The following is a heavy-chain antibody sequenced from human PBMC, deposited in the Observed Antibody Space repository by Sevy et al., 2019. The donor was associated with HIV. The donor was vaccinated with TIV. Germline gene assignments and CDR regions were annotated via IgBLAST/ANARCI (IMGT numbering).Heavy chain of an antibody. CDR3: ARGGRSSRRDAFDI. J-gene: IGHJ3*02. V-gene: IGHV3-21*01. CDR2: ISSSSYI. Sequence: GGSLRLSCAASGFTFSSYSMNWVRQAPGKGLEWVSSISSSSYIYYADSVKGGFTISRDNAKNSLYLQMNSLRAEDTAVYYCARGGRSSRRDAFDIWGQGTMVTVSS. D-gene: IGHD1-26*01. CDR1: GFTFSSYS.